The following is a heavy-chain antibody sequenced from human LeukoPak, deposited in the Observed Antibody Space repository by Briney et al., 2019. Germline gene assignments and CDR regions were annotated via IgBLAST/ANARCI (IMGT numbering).Heavy chain of an antibody. V-gene: IGHV1-2*02. CDR3: ARDFQGYCRGGSCHWGFDP. Sequence: GASVKVSCKASGYTFTGHYMHWVRRAPGQGLECMGWINPNSGATNYAQKFQGRVTMTRDTSISTAYMELSRLRSDDTAVYYCARDFQGYCRGGSCHWGFDPWGQGTLVTVSS. CDR2: INPNSGAT. D-gene: IGHD2-15*01. J-gene: IGHJ5*02. CDR1: GYTFTGHY.